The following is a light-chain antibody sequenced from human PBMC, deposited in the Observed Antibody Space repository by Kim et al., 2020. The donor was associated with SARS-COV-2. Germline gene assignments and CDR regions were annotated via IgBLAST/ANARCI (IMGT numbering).Light chain of an antibody. CDR2: DVS. J-gene: IGLJ3*02. CDR1: SSDVGAYNY. Sequence: GQSVTISCTGTSSDVGAYNYVSWYQQHPGKAPKLMIYDVSERPSGVPDRFSGSKSGNTASLSITGLQADDEADYYCCSYTGSYSWVFGGGTQLTVL. CDR3: CSYTGSYSWV. V-gene: IGLV2-11*01.